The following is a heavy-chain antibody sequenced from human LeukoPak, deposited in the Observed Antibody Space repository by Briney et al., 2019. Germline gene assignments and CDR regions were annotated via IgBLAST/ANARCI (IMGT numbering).Heavy chain of an antibody. CDR2: IIGGSSTI. CDR3: ARVVGRYGYGMDV. J-gene: IGHJ6*02. V-gene: IGHV3-48*04. D-gene: IGHD2-15*01. Sequence: PGGSLRLSCAASGFTFSSYGMNWVRQAPGEGLEWVSAIIGGSSTIYYADSVKGRFTISRDNAENSLYLQMNSLRAEDTAVYYCARVVGRYGYGMDVWGQGTTVTVSS. CDR1: GFTFSSYG.